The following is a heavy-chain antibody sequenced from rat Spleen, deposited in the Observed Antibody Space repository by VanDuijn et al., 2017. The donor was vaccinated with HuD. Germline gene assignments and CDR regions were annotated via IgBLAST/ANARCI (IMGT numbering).Heavy chain of an antibody. CDR3: GRDNNYKAY. CDR1: GYFITSNF. CDR2: INSEGTT. V-gene: IGHV3-3*01. Sequence: EVQLQESGPGLVKPSQSLSLTCSVTGYFITSNFWGWIRKFPGNKLEWMGYINSEGTTNYNPSLKSRISITRDTSKNQFFLQVNSVTTEDTATYYCGRDNNYKAYWGQGVLVTVSS. J-gene: IGHJ2*01. D-gene: IGHD1-10*01.